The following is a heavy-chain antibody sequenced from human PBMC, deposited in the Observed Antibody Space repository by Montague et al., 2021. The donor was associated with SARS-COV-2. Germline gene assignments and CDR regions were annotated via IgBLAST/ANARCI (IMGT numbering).Heavy chain of an antibody. CDR3: TRHVHMTWPEPSPGFDY. V-gene: IGHV4-39*01. CDR2: VHYNGRT. J-gene: IGHJ4*02. D-gene: IGHD1-1*01. CDR1: GDSISSSSYN. Sequence: SETLSLTCTVSGDSISSSSYNWGWIRQPPGKGLGWIGSVHYNGRTYYNPSLKSRVTIYVDTSKNQISLRLSSMTAADTAVYYSTRHVHMTWPEPSPGFDYWGQGTLVTVSS.